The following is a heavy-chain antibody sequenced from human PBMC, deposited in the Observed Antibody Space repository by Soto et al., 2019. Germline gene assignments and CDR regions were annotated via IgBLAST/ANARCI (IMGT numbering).Heavy chain of an antibody. CDR2: IIPIFGTA. CDR1: GGTFSSYA. J-gene: IGHJ3*02. V-gene: IGHV1-69*06. CDR3: ARAPLGAFDI. Sequence: SVKVSCKASGGTFSSYAISWVLQAPGQGLEWMGGIIPIFGTANYAQKFQGRVTITADKSTSTAYMELSSLRSEDTAVYYCARAPLGAFDIWGQGTMVTVSS.